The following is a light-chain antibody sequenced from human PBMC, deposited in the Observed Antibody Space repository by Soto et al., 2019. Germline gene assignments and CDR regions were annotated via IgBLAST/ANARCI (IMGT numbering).Light chain of an antibody. Sequence: EIVMTQSPATLSVSPGGRATLSCRASLSVSSNLAWYQQKPGQAPRLLIYGASTSAIGIPARFSGSGSGTDFTLTMSCLQSEDFAVYFCQQYYDWYTFGQGTKLEIK. CDR2: GAS. CDR1: LSVSSN. J-gene: IGKJ2*01. V-gene: IGKV3-15*01. CDR3: QQYYDWYT.